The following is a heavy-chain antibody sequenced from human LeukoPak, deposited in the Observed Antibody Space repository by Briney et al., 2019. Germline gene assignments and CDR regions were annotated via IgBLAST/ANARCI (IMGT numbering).Heavy chain of an antibody. CDR3: ATRSTGVAATFDS. CDR1: GDSIISNTYC. Sequence: SETLSLTCTVAGDSIISNTYCWDWIRQPPGKGLEWIGYIYYSGNSNYNPSLKSRVTISADTSKNEFSLKLSSVTAADTAVYYCATRSTGVAATFDSWGQGALVTVSS. V-gene: IGHV4-61*05. J-gene: IGHJ4*02. D-gene: IGHD2-15*01. CDR2: IYYSGNS.